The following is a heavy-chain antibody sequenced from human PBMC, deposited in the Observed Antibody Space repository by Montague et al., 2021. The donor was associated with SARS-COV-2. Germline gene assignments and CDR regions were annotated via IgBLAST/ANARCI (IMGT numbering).Heavy chain of an antibody. CDR3: ARGEGPTPDVVDN. Sequence: SETLSLTCTVSGGSISTYYWSWIRQPPGNGLEWIGYIYSSGSPNYNPSLTSRVTMSVDTSKNQFSLKLSSVTAADTAVFYCARGEGPTPDVVDNWGQGTMVTVSS. CDR2: IYSSGSP. V-gene: IGHV4-59*01. CDR1: GGSISTYY. J-gene: IGHJ3*02.